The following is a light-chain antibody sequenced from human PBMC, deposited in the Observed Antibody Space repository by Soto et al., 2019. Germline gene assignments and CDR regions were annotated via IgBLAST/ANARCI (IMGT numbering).Light chain of an antibody. Sequence: QSALTQPPSASGSPGQSVTISCTGTSNDVGYYDYVSWYQQYPGKALKLMIYEVNKRPSGVPDRFSGSKSGNTAFLTVSGLRAEDEAEYHCSSYAGSDNFVFGTGTKLTVL. J-gene: IGLJ1*01. CDR3: SSYAGSDNFV. CDR2: EVN. CDR1: SNDVGYYDY. V-gene: IGLV2-8*01.